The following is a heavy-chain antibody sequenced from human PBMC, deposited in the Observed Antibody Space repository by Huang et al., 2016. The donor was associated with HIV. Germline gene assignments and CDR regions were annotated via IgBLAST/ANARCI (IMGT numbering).Heavy chain of an antibody. D-gene: IGHD2-2*01. CDR2: ISSGGNYI. J-gene: IGHJ4*02. V-gene: IGHV3-21*02. CDR3: ARVDAAANMMGVDL. Sequence: EVRLVESGGGLVHPGGSLRLSCVVAGFDFSDYGMNWVRQNSEKGLECVASISSGGNYIYYSDSVKGRFTIFRDNAKKSVSLQMNILGAEDTAVYCCARVDAAANMMGVDLWGRGSLVTVSS. CDR1: GFDFSDYG.